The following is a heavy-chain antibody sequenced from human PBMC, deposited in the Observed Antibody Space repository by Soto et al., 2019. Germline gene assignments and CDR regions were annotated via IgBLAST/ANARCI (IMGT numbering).Heavy chain of an antibody. V-gene: IGHV4-34*01. D-gene: IGHD6-19*01. J-gene: IGHJ4*02. CDR1: GGSFSGYY. CDR3: ARGGGIAVARSFDY. CDR2: INHSGST. Sequence: SETLSLTCAVYGGSFSGYYWSWIRQPPGKGLEWIGEINHSGSTNYNPSLKSRVTISVDTSKNQFSLKLSSVTAADTAVYYCARGGGIAVARSFDYWGQGTLVTVSS.